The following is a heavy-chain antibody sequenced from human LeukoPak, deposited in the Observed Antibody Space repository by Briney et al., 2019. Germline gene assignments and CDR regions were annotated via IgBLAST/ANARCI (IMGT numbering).Heavy chain of an antibody. CDR1: GGAFSGYY. Sequence: SETLSLTCVVYGGAFSGYYWSWIRQPPGKGLEWIGEINHSGSTNYNPSLKSRVTISVDTSKNQFSLKLSSVTAADTAVYYCARRIQLWFPAGNWFDPWGQGTLVTVSS. V-gene: IGHV4-34*01. CDR3: ARRIQLWFPAGNWFDP. D-gene: IGHD5-18*01. CDR2: INHSGST. J-gene: IGHJ5*02.